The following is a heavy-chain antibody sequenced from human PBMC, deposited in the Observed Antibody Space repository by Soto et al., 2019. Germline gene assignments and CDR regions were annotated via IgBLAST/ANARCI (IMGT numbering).Heavy chain of an antibody. CDR2: IDPSDSYT. D-gene: IGHD2-2*01. V-gene: IGHV5-10-1*04. J-gene: IGHJ4*02. CDR3: ARQHCSSTSCYLAYFDY. CDR1: GYSFSSYW. Sequence: PGESLKISCKGSGYSFSSYWISWVRQMPGKGLEWMGRIDPSDSYTDYSPSFQGQVSISADKSISTAYLQWSSLKASDTAMYYCARQHCSSTSCYLAYFDYWGQGTLVTVSS.